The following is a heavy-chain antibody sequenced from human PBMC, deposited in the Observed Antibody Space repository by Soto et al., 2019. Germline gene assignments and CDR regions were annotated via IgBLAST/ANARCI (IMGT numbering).Heavy chain of an antibody. V-gene: IGHV1-18*01. J-gene: IGHJ6*02. CDR3: AMDLSSSWYPYYYYYGMDV. Sequence: GASVKVSCKSSDNTFTHYGINWVRQAPGQGLEWMGWISGYNGNTKYAQKFQDRVTMTADTSTRTAFMEVRSLTSDDTGVYYCAMDLSSSWYPYYYYYGMDVWGQGTTVTVSS. CDR1: DNTFTHYG. CDR2: ISGYNGNT. D-gene: IGHD6-13*01.